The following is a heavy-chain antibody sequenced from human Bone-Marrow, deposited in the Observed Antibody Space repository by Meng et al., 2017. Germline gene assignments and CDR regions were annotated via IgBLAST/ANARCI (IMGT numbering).Heavy chain of an antibody. Sequence: GSLRLSCTVSDGSISSSSYYWGWIRQPPGKGLEWIGSIYYSGSTYYNPSLKSRVTISVDTSKNQFSLKLSSVTAADTAVYYCARDILITWYYYGSGSPPRGRFDPWGQGTLVTVSS. CDR2: IYYSGST. J-gene: IGHJ5*02. CDR1: DGSISSSSYY. D-gene: IGHD3-10*01. V-gene: IGHV4-39*07. CDR3: ARDILITWYYYGSGSPPRGRFDP.